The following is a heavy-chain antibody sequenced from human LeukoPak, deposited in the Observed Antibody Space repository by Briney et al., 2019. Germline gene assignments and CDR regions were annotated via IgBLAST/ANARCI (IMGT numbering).Heavy chain of an antibody. V-gene: IGHV6-1*01. CDR2: TYYRSKWYN. CDR3: ARERGPNWNYDLDY. J-gene: IGHJ4*02. D-gene: IGHD1-7*01. CDR1: EDSVSSNSAA. Sequence: SQTLSLTCAISEDSVSSNSAAWNWIRQSPSRGLQWLGRTYYRSKWYNEYAVSVKSRITINPDTSKNQFSLQLNSVPPEDTAVYYCARERGPNWNYDLDYWGQGTLVTVSS.